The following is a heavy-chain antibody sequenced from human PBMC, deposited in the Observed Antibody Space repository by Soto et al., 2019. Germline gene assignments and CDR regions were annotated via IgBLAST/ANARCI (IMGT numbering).Heavy chain of an antibody. Sequence: EVQLVESGGGLVKPGGSLRLSCAASGFTFSSYSMNWVRQAPGKGLEWVSSISSSSSYIYYADSVKGRFTISRDNAKNSLYLQMNSLRAEDTAVYYCARAAELRHYYYYYMDVWGKGTTVIVSS. CDR1: GFTFSSYS. D-gene: IGHD1-7*01. J-gene: IGHJ6*03. CDR3: ARAAELRHYYYYYMDV. V-gene: IGHV3-21*01. CDR2: ISSSSSYI.